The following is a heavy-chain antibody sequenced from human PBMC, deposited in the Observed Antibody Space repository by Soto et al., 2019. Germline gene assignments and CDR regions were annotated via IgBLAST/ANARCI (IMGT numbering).Heavy chain of an antibody. J-gene: IGHJ4*02. CDR1: GGSIISHY. CDR2: IHYTGST. V-gene: IGHV4-59*11. D-gene: IGHD6-19*01. CDR3: ARGGWSLDF. Sequence: QVKLQESGPGLVKPSETLSLTCSVSGGSIISHYWSWIRQPPGKGLEWIGYIHYTGSTDYNPSLKSRPTRSVDTSKNQFSLKLSSVTAADTAVYYCARGGWSLDFWGQGTLVTVSS.